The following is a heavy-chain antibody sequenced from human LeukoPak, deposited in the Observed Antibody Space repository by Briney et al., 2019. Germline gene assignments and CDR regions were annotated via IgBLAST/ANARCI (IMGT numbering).Heavy chain of an antibody. V-gene: IGHV4-38-2*02. CDR3: ARGAFGVLLSAFDI. D-gene: IGHD3-3*01. CDR2: IYHSGST. CDR1: GYSVSSGYY. J-gene: IGHJ3*02. Sequence: PSETLSLTCTVSGYSVSSGYYWGWIRQPPGKGLEWIGNIYHSGSTYSNPSLKSRVIISVDTSKNQFSLKLSSVTAADTAVYWCARGAFGVLLSAFDIWGQGTMVTVSS.